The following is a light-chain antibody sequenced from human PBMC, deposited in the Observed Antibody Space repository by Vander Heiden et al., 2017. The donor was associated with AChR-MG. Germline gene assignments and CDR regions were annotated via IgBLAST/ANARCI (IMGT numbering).Light chain of an antibody. CDR2: WAS. J-gene: IGKJ4*01. Sequence: DIVLAQSPESLAVSLGERATINCRSSQSLVYRSNNQNYLAWFQQKPGQSPKLLFYWASSRNSGVPDRFTASGSGTDFSLTITNLQAEDVAVYYCQQYYSIPRTFGGGTKLEIK. CDR3: QQYYSIPRT. V-gene: IGKV4-1*01. CDR1: QSLVYRSNNQNY.